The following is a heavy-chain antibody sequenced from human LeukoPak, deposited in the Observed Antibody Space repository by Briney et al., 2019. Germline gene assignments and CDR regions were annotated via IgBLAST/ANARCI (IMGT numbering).Heavy chain of an antibody. Sequence: GGSLRLSCEPSGFPFSSYWMLWVRQAPGKGLVWVSRIGGDGTIKTYADFVRGRFTISRDNTKNILYLQMNSLKVEDTATYFCSRSQFDYWGQGVLVTVSS. V-gene: IGHV3-74*03. J-gene: IGHJ4*02. CDR2: IGGDGTIK. CDR3: SRSQFDY. CDR1: GFPFSSYW.